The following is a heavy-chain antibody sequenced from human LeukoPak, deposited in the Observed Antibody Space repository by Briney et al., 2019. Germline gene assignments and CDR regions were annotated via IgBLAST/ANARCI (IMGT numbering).Heavy chain of an antibody. D-gene: IGHD7-27*01. Sequence: GSLRLSCAASGFTFSSYAMSWVRQAPGKGLEWIGEINHSGSTNYNPSLKSRVTISVDTSKNQFSLKLSSVTAADTAVYYCAKSWVVYYGMDVWGQGTTVTVSS. CDR1: GFTFSSYA. V-gene: IGHV4-34*08. J-gene: IGHJ6*02. CDR2: INHSGST. CDR3: AKSWVVYYGMDV.